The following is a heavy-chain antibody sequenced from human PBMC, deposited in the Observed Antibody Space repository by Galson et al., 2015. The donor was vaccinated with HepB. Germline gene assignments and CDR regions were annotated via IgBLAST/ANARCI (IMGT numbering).Heavy chain of an antibody. V-gene: IGHV6-1*01. J-gene: IGHJ4*02. Sequence: CAISGDSVSNNNVAWDWIRQSPSRGLEWLGRTYYRSKWYNNYAVSVKSRITINPDTSKNQFSLQLNSVTPEDTAVYYRARTGGGYFDCWGQGTLVTVSA. CDR3: ARTGGGYFDC. D-gene: IGHD3-16*01. CDR2: TYYRSKWYN. CDR1: GDSVSNNNVA.